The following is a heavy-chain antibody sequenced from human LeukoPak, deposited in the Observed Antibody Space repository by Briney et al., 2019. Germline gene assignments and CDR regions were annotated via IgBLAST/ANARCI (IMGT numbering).Heavy chain of an antibody. J-gene: IGHJ4*02. CDR2: NNHSGST. CDR1: GGSFSGYY. D-gene: IGHD3-10*01. V-gene: IGHV4-34*01. CDR3: ARGRFHSGSYYLDY. Sequence: SETLSLTCAVYGGSFSGYYWSWIRQPPGKGQEWNGENNHSGSTNYNPSLKSRVTISVDTSKNQFSLKLSSVTAADTAVYYCARGRFHSGSYYLDYWGQGTLVTVSS.